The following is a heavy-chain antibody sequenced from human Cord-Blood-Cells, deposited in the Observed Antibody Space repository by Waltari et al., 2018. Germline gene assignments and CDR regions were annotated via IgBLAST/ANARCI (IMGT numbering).Heavy chain of an antibody. V-gene: IGHV3-7*01. D-gene: IGHD6-6*01. CDR1: RFTVRSYW. CDR3: ARWEGSSFAFDI. J-gene: IGHJ3*02. CDR2: IKQGGSEK. Sequence: EVQLVPSRGDLVQAGGSLRLAFAAFRFTVRSYWIRWVLQAPGKGLEWVANIKQGGSEKYYVDSVKGRFTISRDKGKNSLYLQMNSLRAEDTAVYYCARWEGSSFAFDIWGQGTMVTVSS.